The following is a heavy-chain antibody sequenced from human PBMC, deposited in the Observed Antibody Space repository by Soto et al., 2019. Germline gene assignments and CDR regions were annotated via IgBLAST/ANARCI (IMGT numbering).Heavy chain of an antibody. V-gene: IGHV5-51*01. D-gene: IGHD6-6*01. CDR3: AIKSIAARGAFDI. J-gene: IGHJ3*02. CDR1: GYSFTSYW. Sequence: GESLKISCKGSGYSFTSYWIGWVRQMPGEGLEWMGIIYPGDSDTRYSPSFQGQVTISADKSISTAYLQWSSLKASDTAMYYCAIKSIAARGAFDIWGQGTMVTVSS. CDR2: IYPGDSDT.